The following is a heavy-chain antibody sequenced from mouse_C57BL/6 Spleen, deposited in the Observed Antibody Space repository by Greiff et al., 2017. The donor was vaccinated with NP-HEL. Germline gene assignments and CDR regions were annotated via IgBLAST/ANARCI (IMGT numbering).Heavy chain of an antibody. V-gene: IGHV1-81*01. D-gene: IGHD2-3*01. CDR1: GYTFTSYG. Sequence: QVQLKQSGAELARPGASVKLSCKASGYTFTSYGISWVKQRTGQGLEWIGEIYPRSGNTYYNEKFKGKATLTADKSSSTAYMELRSLTSEDSAVYFCARPPDGYYTFPYWYFDVWGTGTTVTVSS. CDR2: IYPRSGNT. CDR3: ARPPDGYYTFPYWYFDV. J-gene: IGHJ1*03.